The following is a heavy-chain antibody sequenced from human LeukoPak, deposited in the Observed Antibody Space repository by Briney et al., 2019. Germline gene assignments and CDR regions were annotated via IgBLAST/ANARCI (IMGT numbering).Heavy chain of an antibody. CDR1: GGSISSSSYY. CDR3: ARQLGPLYYYGMDV. V-gene: IGHV4-39*07. D-gene: IGHD7-27*01. Sequence: SETLSLTCTVSGGSISSSSYYWGWVRQPPGKGLEWIGSIYYSGRTYYNPSLQSRVTISVDTSKNQFSLKLSSVTAADTAVYYCARQLGPLYYYGMDVWGQGTTVTVSS. J-gene: IGHJ6*02. CDR2: IYYSGRT.